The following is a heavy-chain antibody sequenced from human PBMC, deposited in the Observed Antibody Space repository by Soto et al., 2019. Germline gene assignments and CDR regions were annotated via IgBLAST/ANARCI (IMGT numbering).Heavy chain of an antibody. CDR3: ARVRVVVPAAMPVSYYYYGMDV. V-gene: IGHV3-30-3*01. Sequence: QVQLVESGGGVVQPGRSLRLSCAASGFTFSSYAMHWVRQAPGKGLEWVAVISYDGNNKYYADSVKGRFTISRDNSKNTLYLQMNSLRAEDTAVYYCARVRVVVPAAMPVSYYYYGMDVWGQGTTVTVSS. D-gene: IGHD2-2*01. J-gene: IGHJ6*02. CDR2: ISYDGNNK. CDR1: GFTFSSYA.